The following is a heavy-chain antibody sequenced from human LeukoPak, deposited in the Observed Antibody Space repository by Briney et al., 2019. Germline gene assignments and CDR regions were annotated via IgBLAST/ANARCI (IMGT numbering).Heavy chain of an antibody. CDR3: ARSGYSYGYGYYYYYMDV. V-gene: IGHV4-39*07. J-gene: IGHJ6*03. CDR2: IYYSGST. D-gene: IGHD5-18*01. Sequence: SETLSLTCTVSGGSIRSSSYYWGWIRQPPGKGLEWIGSIYYSGSTYYNPSLKSRVTISVDTSKNQFSLKLSSVTAADTAVYYCARSGYSYGYGYYYYYMDVWGKGTTVTVSS. CDR1: GGSIRSSSYY.